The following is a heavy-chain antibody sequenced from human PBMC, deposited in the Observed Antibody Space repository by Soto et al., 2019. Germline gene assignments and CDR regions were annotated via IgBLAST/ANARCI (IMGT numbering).Heavy chain of an antibody. J-gene: IGHJ5*02. CDR3: ARAEMGVELPRGNWFDP. CDR2: ISAYNGNT. CDR1: GYTFTSYG. Sequence: QVQLVQSGAEVKKPGASVKVSCKASGYTFTSYGISWVRQAPGQGLEWMGWISAYNGNTNYAQKLQGRVTMTTDTATSTAYMELRSLRSDDTTVYYCARAEMGVELPRGNWFDPWGQGTLVTVSS. V-gene: IGHV1-18*01. D-gene: IGHD1-7*01.